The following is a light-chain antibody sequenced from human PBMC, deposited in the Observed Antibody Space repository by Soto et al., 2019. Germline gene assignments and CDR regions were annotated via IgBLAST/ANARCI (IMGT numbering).Light chain of an antibody. Sequence: EIVMTQSPATLSVSPGERATLSCRASQSVSSNLAWYQQKPGQAPRLLIYGASNRATGIPARFSGSGSGTEFTLTISSLQSEDFAVYSCQQYNNWPPYTFGQGTKLEIK. CDR1: QSVSSN. CDR3: QQYNNWPPYT. CDR2: GAS. V-gene: IGKV3-15*01. J-gene: IGKJ2*01.